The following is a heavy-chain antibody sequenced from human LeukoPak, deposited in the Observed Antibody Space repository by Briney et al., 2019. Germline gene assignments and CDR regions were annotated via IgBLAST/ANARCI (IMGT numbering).Heavy chain of an antibody. CDR3: AKDRGGWFGDGMDV. V-gene: IGHV3-30*18. CDR2: ISADGSSK. Sequence: PGGSLRLSCAASGFSLSSNGVHWVRQAPGKGLEWVAVISADGSSKYYTDSVKGRFTISRDISKNILFLQMISLRGDDAAAYYCAKDRGGWFGDGMDVWGQGTTVTVSS. CDR1: GFSLSSNG. D-gene: IGHD3-10*01. J-gene: IGHJ6*02.